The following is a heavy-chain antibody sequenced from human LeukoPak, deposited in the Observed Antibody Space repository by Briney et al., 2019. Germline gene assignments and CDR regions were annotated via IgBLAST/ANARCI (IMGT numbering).Heavy chain of an antibody. CDR2: IYPGDSDT. J-gene: IGHJ5*02. V-gene: IGHV5-51*01. CDR3: ARGKSSSGWFDL. Sequence: GESLKISCKGSGYFFPSYWIGWVRQMPGKGLEWMGIIYPGDSDTRYSPSFQGQVSISADKSISTAYLQWSSLRASDTALYYCARGKSSSGWFDLWGQGTRVIISS. CDR1: GYFFPSYW. D-gene: IGHD6-13*01.